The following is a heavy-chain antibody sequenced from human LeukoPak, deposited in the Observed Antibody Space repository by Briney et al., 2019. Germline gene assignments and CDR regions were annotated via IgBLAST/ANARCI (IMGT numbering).Heavy chain of an antibody. J-gene: IGHJ4*02. CDR3: AKDRGYYDFWSGYYLGNYFDY. Sequence: GGSLGLSCAASGFTFSSYAMSWVRQAPGKGLEWVSAISGSGGSTYYADSVKGRFTISRDNSKNTLYLQMNSLRAEDTAVYYCAKDRGYYDFWSGYYLGNYFDYWGQGTLVTVSS. CDR1: GFTFSSYA. CDR2: ISGSGGST. D-gene: IGHD3-3*01. V-gene: IGHV3-23*01.